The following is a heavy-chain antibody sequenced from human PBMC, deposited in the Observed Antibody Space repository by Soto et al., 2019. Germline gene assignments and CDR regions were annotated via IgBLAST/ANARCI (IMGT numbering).Heavy chain of an antibody. CDR1: GFTFNNYA. CDR2: ISGSGSST. J-gene: IGHJ4*02. CDR3: AKEKIASTVADFFDY. V-gene: IGHV3-23*01. Sequence: EVHLLESGGGLVQPGGSLRLSCEASGFTFNNYAMTWVRQTPGKGLHWVSTISGSGSSTFYADSVRGRFTISRDNSKNTLYLQMNSLRAEDTALYYCAKEKIASTVADFFDYWGQGTLVTVSS. D-gene: IGHD6-19*01.